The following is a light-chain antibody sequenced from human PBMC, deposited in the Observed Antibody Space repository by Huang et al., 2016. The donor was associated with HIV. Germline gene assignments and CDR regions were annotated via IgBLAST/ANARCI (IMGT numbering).Light chain of an antibody. Sequence: AIRLTQSPSSLSASTGDRVTITCRASPGISSYFDWYQQKPGKAPKLLISSASTLQSGVPSRFSGSGFGTYCTLTISSLQSEDIGTYHCQQYYTYPHSFGQGTKLEIK. J-gene: IGKJ2*03. CDR2: SAS. CDR1: PGISSY. CDR3: QQYYTYPHS. V-gene: IGKV1-8*01.